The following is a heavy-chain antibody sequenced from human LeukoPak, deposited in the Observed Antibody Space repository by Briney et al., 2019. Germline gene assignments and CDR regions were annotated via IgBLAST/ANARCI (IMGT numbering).Heavy chain of an antibody. V-gene: IGHV4-4*07. CDR1: GGSISSYY. D-gene: IGHD5-12*01. J-gene: IGHJ4*02. CDR3: ARDRYDSATDY. CDR2: IYTSGTI. Sequence: PSETLSLTCTVSGGSISSYYWSWIRQPAGTALEWIGRIYTSGTITYNPSLKSRVTMSVDTSKNQFSLKLSSVTAADTAVYYCARDRYDSATDYWGQGTLVTVSS.